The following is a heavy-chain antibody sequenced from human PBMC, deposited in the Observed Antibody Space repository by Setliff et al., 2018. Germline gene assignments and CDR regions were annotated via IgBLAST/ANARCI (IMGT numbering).Heavy chain of an antibody. J-gene: IGHJ6*02. D-gene: IGHD3-10*01. CDR3: ARDRVYGSQYYYYYYGMDV. CDR1: GFTFSRYW. Sequence: GSLRLSCAASGFTFSRYWMSWVRQAPGKGLEWVANIKQDGSEKYYEDSVKGRFTISRDNAKNSLYLQMNSLRAEDTAVYYCARDRVYGSQYYYYYYGMDVWGQGTTVTVSS. CDR2: IKQDGSEK. V-gene: IGHV3-7*01.